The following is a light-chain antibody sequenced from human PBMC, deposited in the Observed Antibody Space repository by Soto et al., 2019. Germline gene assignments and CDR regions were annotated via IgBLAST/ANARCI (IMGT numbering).Light chain of an antibody. J-gene: IGKJ1*01. V-gene: IGKV1-39*01. CDR1: QGISNY. Sequence: DVQMTRTPSALSASLGYRVTIICQATQGISNYLNWYQQKPGKAPKVLIFAASRLQSGVPSRFSGSGSGTDFTLTIPSLQPEDFATYYCQQSFSRTFGQGTKV. CDR2: AAS. CDR3: QQSFSRT.